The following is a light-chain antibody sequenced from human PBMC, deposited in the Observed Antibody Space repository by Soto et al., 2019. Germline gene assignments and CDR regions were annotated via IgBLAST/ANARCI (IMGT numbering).Light chain of an antibody. J-gene: IGKJ3*01. CDR2: DAS. CDR1: QSVSSY. V-gene: IGKV3-11*01. CDR3: QQRSIWSPFT. Sequence: EIELTQSPATLSLSPGERATLSCRASQSVSSYLAWYQQKPGQAPRLLIYDASNSATGIPARFSGSGSGTDFTLTISSLEPEDFAVYYCQQRSIWSPFTFGPGTKVDIK.